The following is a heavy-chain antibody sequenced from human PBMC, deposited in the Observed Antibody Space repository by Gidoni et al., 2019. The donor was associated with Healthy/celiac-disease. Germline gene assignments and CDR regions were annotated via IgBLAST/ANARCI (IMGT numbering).Heavy chain of an antibody. CDR2: IWYDGSNK. D-gene: IGHD3-3*01. CDR1: GFTFRSYG. V-gene: IGHV3-33*01. CDR3: AREIGSQYYDFWSGYYRDYYYYGMDV. J-gene: IGHJ6*02. Sequence: QVQLVASGGGVVQPGRSLRLSSAASGFTFRSYGMPWVRQAPGKGLEWVAVIWYDGSNKYYADAVKGRFTISRDNSKNTLYLQMNSLRAEDTAVYYCAREIGSQYYDFWSGYYRDYYYYGMDVWGQGTTVTVSS.